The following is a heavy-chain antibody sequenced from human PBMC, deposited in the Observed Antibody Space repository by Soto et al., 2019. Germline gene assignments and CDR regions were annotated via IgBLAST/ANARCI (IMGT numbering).Heavy chain of an antibody. CDR1: GFTFSSYA. V-gene: IGHV3-23*01. CDR2: ISRGGGST. Sequence: EVQLLESGGGLVQPGGSLRLSCAASGFTFSSYAMSWVRQAPGKGLEWVSVISRGGGSTYYADSVKGRFTISRDNSKNTLYLQVNSLRAEDTAVYCCAKGTYSKGFDPWGQGTLVTVSS. D-gene: IGHD4-4*01. CDR3: AKGTYSKGFDP. J-gene: IGHJ5*02.